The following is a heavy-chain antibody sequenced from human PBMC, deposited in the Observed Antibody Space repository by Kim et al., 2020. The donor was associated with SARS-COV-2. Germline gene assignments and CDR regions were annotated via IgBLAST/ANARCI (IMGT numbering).Heavy chain of an antibody. CDR1: GGSFSGYY. V-gene: IGHV4-34*01. J-gene: IGHJ5*02. CDR2: INHSGST. D-gene: IGHD5-18*01. Sequence: SETLSLTCAVYGGSFSGYYWSWIRQPPGKGLEWIGEINHSGSTNYNPSLKSRVTISVDTSKNQFSLKLSSVTAADTAVYYCARGRGGYSYGSWPWFDPWGQGTLVTVSS. CDR3: ARGRGGYSYGSWPWFDP.